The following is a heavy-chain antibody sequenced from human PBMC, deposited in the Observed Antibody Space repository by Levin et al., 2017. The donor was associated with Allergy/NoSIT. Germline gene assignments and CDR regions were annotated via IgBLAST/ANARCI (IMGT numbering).Heavy chain of an antibody. V-gene: IGHV4-31*01. CDR3: ARGEKSVGTSWSPMDV. Sequence: SETLSLTCSVSGASISSDGHYWTWIRQYPGKGLEWIGYIYRSDNTYYNPSLKSPVAISVDMSKNQFSLKMTSVTVADTAVYYCARGEKSVGTSWSPMDVWGRGTTVTVSS. J-gene: IGHJ6*02. CDR2: IYRSDNT. D-gene: IGHD3-16*01. CDR1: GASISSDGHY.